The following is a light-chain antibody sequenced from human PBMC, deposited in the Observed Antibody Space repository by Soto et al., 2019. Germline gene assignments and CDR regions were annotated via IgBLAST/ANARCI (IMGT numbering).Light chain of an antibody. CDR1: NIGGKS. CDR2: YDT. CDR3: QVWDSSSDHVV. Sequence: SYELTQPPSVSVAPGKTARITCGGNNIGGKSVHWYQQRPGQAPVLVIFYDTDRPSGIPERFSGSNSGKTATLTIRRVEAGDEAGYYCQVWDSSSDHVVFGGGTKVTVL. V-gene: IGLV3-21*04. J-gene: IGLJ2*01.